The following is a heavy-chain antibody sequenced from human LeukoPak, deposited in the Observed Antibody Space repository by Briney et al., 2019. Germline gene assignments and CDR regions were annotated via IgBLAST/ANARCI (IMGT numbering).Heavy chain of an antibody. D-gene: IGHD3-10*01. CDR3: ARDAESYASGSYTPFDY. CDR2: IQTGGAT. Sequence: GGSLRLSCAVSGFTVSSNYMNWVRQAPGKGLEWVSVIQTGGATIYADSVKGRFTISRDNSKNTVYLQMNSLRVEDTAVYFCARDAESYASGSYTPFDYWGQGTLVTVSS. J-gene: IGHJ4*02. V-gene: IGHV3-66*01. CDR1: GFTVSSNY.